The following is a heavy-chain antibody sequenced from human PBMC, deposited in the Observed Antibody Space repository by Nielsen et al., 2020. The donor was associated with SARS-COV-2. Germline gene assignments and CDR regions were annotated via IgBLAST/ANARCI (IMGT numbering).Heavy chain of an antibody. V-gene: IGHV3-33*01. CDR2: IWYDGSNK. CDR3: ARDGYSGYDGFDY. J-gene: IGHJ4*02. D-gene: IGHD5-12*01. Sequence: GESLKISCAASGFTFSSYGMHWVRQAPGKGLEWVAVIWYDGSNKYYADSVKGRFTISRDNSKNTLYLQMNSLRVEDTAVYYCARDGYSGYDGFDYWGQGTLVTVSS. CDR1: GFTFSSYG.